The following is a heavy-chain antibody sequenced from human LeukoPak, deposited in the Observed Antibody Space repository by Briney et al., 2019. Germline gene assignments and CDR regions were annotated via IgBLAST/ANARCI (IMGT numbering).Heavy chain of an antibody. V-gene: IGHV4-39*07. J-gene: IGHJ5*02. CDR2: IYYSGST. CDR3: ARDPAPESIAAARGNWFDP. Sequence: PSETLSLTCTVSGGSISSSSYYWGWIRQPPGKGLEWIGSIYYSGSTYYNPSLKSRVTISVDTSKNQFSLKLSSVTAADTAVYYCARDPAPESIAAARGNWFDPWGQGTLVTVSS. D-gene: IGHD6-13*01. CDR1: GGSISSSSYY.